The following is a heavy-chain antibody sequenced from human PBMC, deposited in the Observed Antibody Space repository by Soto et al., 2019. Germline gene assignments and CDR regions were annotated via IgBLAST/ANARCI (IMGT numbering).Heavy chain of an antibody. CDR3: ARSRGTETKFDY. V-gene: IGHV1-69*01. CDR1: GGTFSSYT. Sequence: QVQLVQSGAEVRKPGSSVKVSCKASGGTFSSYTFSWVRQAPGQGLEWMGGIIPLFGTANYAQRFQGRVTITADESTSTAYMELSSLRSEDTAVYYCARSRGTETKFDYWGQGTLVTVSS. D-gene: IGHD1-26*01. J-gene: IGHJ4*02. CDR2: IIPLFGTA.